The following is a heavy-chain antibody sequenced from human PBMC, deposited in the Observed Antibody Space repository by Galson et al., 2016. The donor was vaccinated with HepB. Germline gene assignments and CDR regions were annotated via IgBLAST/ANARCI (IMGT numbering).Heavy chain of an antibody. V-gene: IGHV3-23*01. J-gene: IGHJ4*02. D-gene: IGHD4-17*01. Sequence: SLRLSCAASGFTFSSFAMNWFRQAPGKGLEWVSSITHTADTIYYADSVRGRFSISRDNSRNTLSLQMNSLRAEDTALYYCAKEDMHGRNPTNLDYWGQGTLVTVTS. CDR2: ITHTADTI. CDR3: AKEDMHGRNPTNLDY. CDR1: GFTFSSFA.